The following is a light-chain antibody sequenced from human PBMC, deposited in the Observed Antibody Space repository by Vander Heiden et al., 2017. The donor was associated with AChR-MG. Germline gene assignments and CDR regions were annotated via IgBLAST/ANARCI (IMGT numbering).Light chain of an antibody. V-gene: IGLV1-51*01. J-gene: IGLJ2*01. CDR1: RYNIGNRY. CDR2: DNN. CDR3: GTWDTSLSAAV. Sequence: SVLTQPPSVSAAPGEKVSIPCSGRRYNIGNRYVSWYQQLPGTAPKLLIYDNNNRPSAPPDRFSASKSGTSATLAITGLQTGDEADYFCGTWDTSLSAAVFGGGTKVTVL.